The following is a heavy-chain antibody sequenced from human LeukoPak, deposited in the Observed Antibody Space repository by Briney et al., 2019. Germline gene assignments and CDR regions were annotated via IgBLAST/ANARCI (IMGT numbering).Heavy chain of an antibody. J-gene: IGHJ6*03. CDR3: AKYGDPYYYYYYMDV. Sequence: SVKVSCKASGGTFSSYAISWVRQAPGQGLEWMGGIIPIFGTANYAQKFQGRVTITADESTSTAYMELSSLRSEDTAVYYCAKYGDPYYYYYYMDVWGKGTTVTVSS. CDR1: GGTFSSYA. CDR2: IIPIFGTA. D-gene: IGHD4-17*01. V-gene: IGHV1-69*01.